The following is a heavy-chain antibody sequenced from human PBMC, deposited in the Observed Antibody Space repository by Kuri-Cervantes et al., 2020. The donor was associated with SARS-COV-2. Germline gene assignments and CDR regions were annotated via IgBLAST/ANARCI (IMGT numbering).Heavy chain of an antibody. V-gene: IGHV4-59*01. J-gene: IGHJ4*02. Sequence: SETLSLTCTVSGGSISSYYWSWIRQPPGKGLEWIGYIYYSGSTNYNPSLKSRVTISVDTSKNQFSLKLSSVTAADTAVYYRARLGEDDYYGSSGYYTVFDYWGQGTLVTVSS. CDR2: IYYSGST. CDR1: GGSISSYY. D-gene: IGHD3-22*01. CDR3: ARLGEDDYYGSSGYYTVFDY.